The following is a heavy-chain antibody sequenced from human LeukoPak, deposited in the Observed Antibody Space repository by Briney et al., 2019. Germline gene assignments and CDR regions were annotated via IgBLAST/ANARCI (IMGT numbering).Heavy chain of an antibody. J-gene: IGHJ4*02. D-gene: IGHD3-22*01. CDR1: GYTFTSYG. Sequence: VASVKVSCKASGYTFTSYGISWVRQAPGQGLEWMGWISAYNGNTNYAQKLQGRVTMTTDTSTSTAYMELRSLRSDDTAVYYCARETYYYDSSGYPTRSFDYWGQGTLVTVSS. V-gene: IGHV1-18*01. CDR3: ARETYYYDSSGYPTRSFDY. CDR2: ISAYNGNT.